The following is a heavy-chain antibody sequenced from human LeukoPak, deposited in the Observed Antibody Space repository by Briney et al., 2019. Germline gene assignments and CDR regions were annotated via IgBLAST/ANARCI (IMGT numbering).Heavy chain of an antibody. CDR2: IYYSGST. J-gene: IGHJ3*02. Sequence: SETLSLTCTVPGGSISSYYWSWIRQPPGKGLEWIGYIYYSGSTNYNPSLKSRVTISVDTSKNQFSLKLSSVTAADTAVYYCARTYYYDSSGYLMSGAFDIWGQGTMVTVSS. D-gene: IGHD3-22*01. V-gene: IGHV4-59*08. CDR1: GGSISSYY. CDR3: ARTYYYDSSGYLMSGAFDI.